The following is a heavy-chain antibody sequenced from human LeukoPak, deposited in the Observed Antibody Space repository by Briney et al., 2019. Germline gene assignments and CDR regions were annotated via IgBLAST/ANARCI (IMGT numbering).Heavy chain of an antibody. CDR3: ARVAARPDTDY. CDR1: GFTFSSYS. J-gene: IGHJ4*02. V-gene: IGHV3-21*01. Sequence: GGSLRLSCAASGFTFSSYSMKWVRQAPGKGLEWVSSISSSSSYIYYADSVKGRFTISRDNAKNSLYLQMNSLRAEDTAVYYCARVAARPDTDYWGQGTLVTVSS. D-gene: IGHD6-6*01. CDR2: ISSSSSYI.